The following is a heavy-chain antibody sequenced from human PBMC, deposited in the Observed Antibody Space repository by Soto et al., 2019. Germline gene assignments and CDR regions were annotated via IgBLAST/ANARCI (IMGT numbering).Heavy chain of an antibody. CDR1: GCTFGGYG. V-gene: IGHV3-21*01. Sequence: GGSMRLSCGASGCTFGGYGGNWVRQEKGKGLEWVSSISSSSSYIYYADSVKGRFTISRDNAKNSLYLQMNSLRAEDTAVYYCARGTVPAAMYFDYWGQGTLVTVSS. D-gene: IGHD2-2*01. CDR3: ARGTVPAAMYFDY. J-gene: IGHJ4*02. CDR2: ISSSSSYI.